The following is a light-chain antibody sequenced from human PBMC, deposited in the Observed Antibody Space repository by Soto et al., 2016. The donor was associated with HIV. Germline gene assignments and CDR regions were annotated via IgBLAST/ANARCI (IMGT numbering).Light chain of an antibody. J-gene: IGKJ1*01. CDR2: AVS. V-gene: IGKV1-27*01. CDR1: QTINTY. Sequence: DIQMTQSPSSLSASVGDRVTITCRASQTINTYLAWHQQKPGKGPKLLIYAVSTLEPGVPSRFSGSGSGTQFTLTINGLQPEDVATYYCQKYDSAPWTFGQGTTVGNQT. CDR3: QKYDSAPWT.